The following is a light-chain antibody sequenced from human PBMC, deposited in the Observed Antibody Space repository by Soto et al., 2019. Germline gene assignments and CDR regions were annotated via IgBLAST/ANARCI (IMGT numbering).Light chain of an antibody. CDR3: QQSYSSSPWT. J-gene: IGKJ1*01. CDR1: QSISNY. CDR2: AAS. Sequence: DIQMTQSPSSLSASVGDRVTISCRASQSISNYLNWYQQKPGKATKVLIYAASSLQSGVPSRFSGSGSGTDFTLTISSLQPEDFATYYCQQSYSSSPWTFGQGTKVAIK. V-gene: IGKV1-39*01.